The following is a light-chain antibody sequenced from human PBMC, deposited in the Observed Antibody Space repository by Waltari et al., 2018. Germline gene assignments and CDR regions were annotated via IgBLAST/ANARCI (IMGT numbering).Light chain of an antibody. CDR2: GNT. CDR3: QSFDSSLSASV. J-gene: IGLJ3*02. Sequence: QSVLTQPPSMSGAPGQKVTIPCTGGSSNFGAGSDFHWYHRFPGPAPKLLIFGNTNRASGVPGRFSGSKSGTSASLAIAGLQSEDEAVYYCQSFDSSLSASVFGGGTKLTVL. CDR1: SSNFGAGSD. V-gene: IGLV1-40*01.